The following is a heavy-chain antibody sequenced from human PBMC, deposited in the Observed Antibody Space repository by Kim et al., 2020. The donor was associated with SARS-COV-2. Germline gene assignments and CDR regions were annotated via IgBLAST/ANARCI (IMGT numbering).Heavy chain of an antibody. Sequence: SETLSLTCAVYGDPVNGYYWSWIRQPPGKGLEWIGEINYDRSTNYKPSLKSRVTMSLDSSKSQFSLRLTSLTAGDTAVYYCARGRYFDWLFHQSPHYFD. V-gene: IGHV4-34*01. CDR3: ARGRYFDWLFHQSPHYFD. CDR2: INYDRST. J-gene: IGHJ4*01. CDR1: GDPVNGYY. D-gene: IGHD3-9*01.